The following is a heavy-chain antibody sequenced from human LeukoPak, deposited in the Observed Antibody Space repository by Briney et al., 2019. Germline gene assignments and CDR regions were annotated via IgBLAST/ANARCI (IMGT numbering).Heavy chain of an antibody. J-gene: IGHJ4*02. Sequence: GGSLRLSCAASGFTFSSYGMHWVRQAPGKGLEWVSAISGSGGSTYYADSVKGRFTISRDNSKNTLYLQMNSLRAEDTAVYYCAKVGIYDFWSGYTYYFDYWGQGTLVTVSS. CDR2: ISGSGGST. V-gene: IGHV3-23*01. CDR3: AKVGIYDFWSGYTYYFDY. CDR1: GFTFSSYG. D-gene: IGHD3-3*01.